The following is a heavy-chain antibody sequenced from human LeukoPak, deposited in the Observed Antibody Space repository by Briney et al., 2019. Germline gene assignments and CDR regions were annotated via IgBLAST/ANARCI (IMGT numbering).Heavy chain of an antibody. Sequence: PSETLSLTCTVSGGSFSSHYWSWIRQPPGKGLEWIGYISHIGSTNYNPSLKSRVTISVDTSKKQFSLKLSSMTAADTAVYYCARDPTTVTKGLDIWGQGTMVTVSS. J-gene: IGHJ3*02. CDR3: ARDPTTVTKGLDI. CDR2: ISHIGST. V-gene: IGHV4-59*11. CDR1: GGSFSSHY. D-gene: IGHD4-17*01.